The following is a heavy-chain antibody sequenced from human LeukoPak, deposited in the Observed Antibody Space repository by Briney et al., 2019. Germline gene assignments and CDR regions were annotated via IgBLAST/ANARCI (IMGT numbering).Heavy chain of an antibody. CDR3: AKDIGGGATGYFDY. CDR2: ISWDGGST. J-gene: IGHJ4*02. V-gene: IGHV3-43D*03. CDR1: GFTFDDYA. Sequence: GGSLRLSCAASGFTFDDYAMHWVRQAPGKGLEWVSLISWDGGSTYYADSVKGRFTISRDNSKNSLYLQMNSLRAEDTALYYCAKDIGGGATGYFDYWSQGTLVTVSS. D-gene: IGHD1-26*01.